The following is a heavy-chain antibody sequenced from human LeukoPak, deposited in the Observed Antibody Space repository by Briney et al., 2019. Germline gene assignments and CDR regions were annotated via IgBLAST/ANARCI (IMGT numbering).Heavy chain of an antibody. Sequence: ASVKVSCKASGYTFTGYYMHWVRQAPGQGPEWMGWINPNSGGTNYAQKFQGRVTMTRDTSISTAYMELSRLRSDDTAVYYCARANPVPRIAARPVDYYYGMDAWGQGTTVTVSS. CDR3: ARANPVPRIAARPVDYYYGMDA. CDR2: INPNSGGT. V-gene: IGHV1-2*02. J-gene: IGHJ6*02. D-gene: IGHD6-6*01. CDR1: GYTFTGYY.